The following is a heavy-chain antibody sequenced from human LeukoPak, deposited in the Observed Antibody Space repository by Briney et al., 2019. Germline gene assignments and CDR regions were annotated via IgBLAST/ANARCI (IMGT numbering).Heavy chain of an antibody. Sequence: GGSLRLSCVASGFTFSEYGMHWVRQAPGKGLEWVAVISYDGSNKYYADSVKGRFTISRDNSKNTLYLQMNSLRAEDTAVYYCAKVQRAYYDILTGHLDFWGQGTLVTVSS. CDR2: ISYDGSNK. V-gene: IGHV3-30*18. D-gene: IGHD3-9*01. J-gene: IGHJ4*02. CDR1: GFTFSEYG. CDR3: AKVQRAYYDILTGHLDF.